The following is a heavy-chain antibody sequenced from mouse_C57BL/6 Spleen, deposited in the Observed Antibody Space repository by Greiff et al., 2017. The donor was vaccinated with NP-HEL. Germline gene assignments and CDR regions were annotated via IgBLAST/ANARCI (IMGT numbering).Heavy chain of an antibody. V-gene: IGHV1-69*01. Sequence: VQLQQPGAELVMPGASVKLSCKASGYTFTSYWMHWVKQRPGQGLEWIGEIDPSDSYTNYNQKFKGKSTLTVDKSSSTAYMQLSSLTSEDSAVYYCARRWNWFFDYWGQGTTLTVSS. D-gene: IGHD4-1*01. CDR3: ARRWNWFFDY. CDR1: GYTFTSYW. CDR2: IDPSDSYT. J-gene: IGHJ2*01.